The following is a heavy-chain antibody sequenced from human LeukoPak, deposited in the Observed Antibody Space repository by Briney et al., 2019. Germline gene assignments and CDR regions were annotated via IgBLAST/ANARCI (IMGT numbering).Heavy chain of an antibody. CDR1: GAHIKRGIYL. CDR3: TRQYEY. CDR2: WSSTGIT. Sequence: PSETLSLTCTVSGAHIKRGIYLWRWVRQPPGKGLEWIGSWSSTGITDYNPSLKSRVTIPAAMSQNGSSLCLTSGTSPNAAVYNSTRQYEYWGQGSLVTVSS. J-gene: IGHJ4*01. V-gene: IGHV4-39*01.